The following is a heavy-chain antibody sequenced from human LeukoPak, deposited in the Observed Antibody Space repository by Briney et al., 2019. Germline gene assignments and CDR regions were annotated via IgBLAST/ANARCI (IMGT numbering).Heavy chain of an antibody. Sequence: GGSLRLSCAASGFTLSTYAMSWVRQAPGKGLEWVSVFSNDGSNIYYAESVRGRFTISRDISENTLSLRMSSLRAEDTAIYYCARLTGNHFDYWGHGTLVTVSS. CDR3: ARLTGNHFDY. CDR1: GFTLSTYA. V-gene: IGHV3-23*01. CDR2: FSNDGSNI. J-gene: IGHJ4*01. D-gene: IGHD1-14*01.